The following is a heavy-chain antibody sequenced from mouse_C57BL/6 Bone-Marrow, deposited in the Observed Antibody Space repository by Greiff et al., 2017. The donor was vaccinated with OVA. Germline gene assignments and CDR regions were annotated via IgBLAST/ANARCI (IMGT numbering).Heavy chain of an antibody. J-gene: IGHJ4*01. V-gene: IGHV1-64*01. CDR2: IHPNSGST. CDR3: ARGGYYRYYYAMDY. CDR1: GYTFTSYW. Sequence: QVQLQQPGAELVKPGASVKLSCKASGYTFTSYWMHWVKQRPGQGLEWIGMIHPNSGSTNYNEKFKSKATLTVDTSSSTAYMQLSSLTSEDSAVYYCARGGYYRYYYAMDYWGQGTSVTVSS. D-gene: IGHD2-3*01.